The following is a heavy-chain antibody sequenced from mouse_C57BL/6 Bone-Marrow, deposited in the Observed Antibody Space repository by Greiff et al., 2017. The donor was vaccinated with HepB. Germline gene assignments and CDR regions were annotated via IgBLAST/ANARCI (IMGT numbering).Heavy chain of an antibody. Sequence: EVQLQQSGPGLVKPSQTVFLTCTVTGISITTGNYRWSWIRQFPGNKLEWIGYIYYSGTITYNPSLTSRTTITRDTPKNQFFLEMNSLTAEDTATYYCARESDGSSYVYWYFDVWGTGTTVTVSS. D-gene: IGHD1-1*01. V-gene: IGHV3-5*01. J-gene: IGHJ1*03. CDR2: IYYSGTI. CDR1: GISITTGNYR. CDR3: ARESDGSSYVYWYFDV.